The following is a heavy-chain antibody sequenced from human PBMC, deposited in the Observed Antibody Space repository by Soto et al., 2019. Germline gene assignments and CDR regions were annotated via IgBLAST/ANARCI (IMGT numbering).Heavy chain of an antibody. CDR3: ARESRTLSNGGYYYYYYYMDV. CDR1: GGSFSGYY. V-gene: IGHV4-34*01. Sequence: SETLSLTCAVYGGSFSGYYWSWIRQPPGKGLEWIGEINHSGSTNYNPSLKSRVTISVDTSKNQFSLKLSSVTAADTAVYYCARESRTLSNGGYYYYYYYMDVWGKGTTVTVSS. D-gene: IGHD1-1*01. J-gene: IGHJ6*03. CDR2: INHSGST.